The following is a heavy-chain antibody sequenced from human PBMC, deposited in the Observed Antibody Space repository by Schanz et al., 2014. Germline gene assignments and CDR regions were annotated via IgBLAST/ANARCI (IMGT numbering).Heavy chain of an antibody. CDR1: TFTFDHYA. V-gene: IGHV3-23*04. CDR3: AKDLGVDCGDGCFNWYFDL. CDR2: VSSRSDEI. Sequence: VRLVESGGGVVQPGRSLRLSCSASTFTFDHYAMTWVRQAPGKGLEWVAAVSSRSDEIKYADSVRGRFTISRDNSRSTMYLQMNSLRAEDTAVYFCAKDLGVDCGDGCFNWYFDLWGRGTLVTVSS. D-gene: IGHD2-21*02. J-gene: IGHJ2*01.